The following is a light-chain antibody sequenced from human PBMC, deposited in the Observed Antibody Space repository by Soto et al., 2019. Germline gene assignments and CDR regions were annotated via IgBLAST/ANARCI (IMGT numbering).Light chain of an antibody. J-gene: IGKJ5*01. CDR1: QSVRGN. CDR2: GAS. CDR3: QQYNNWPIT. Sequence: EIVMTQSPATLSVSPGERATLSCRASQSVRGNLAWYQQKPGQSPRLLIYGASSRATGIPVRFSGSGSGTEFTLTISSLQSEDFEIYYCQQYNNWPITFGQGTRLEI. V-gene: IGKV3-15*01.